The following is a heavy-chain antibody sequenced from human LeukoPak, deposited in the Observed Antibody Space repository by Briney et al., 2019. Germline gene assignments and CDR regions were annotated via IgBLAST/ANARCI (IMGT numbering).Heavy chain of an antibody. V-gene: IGHV4-39*01. J-gene: IGHJ4*02. Sequence: PSETLSLTCTVSGGSISSSSYYWGWIRQPPGRGLEWIGSIYYSGSTYYNPSLKIRVTISVDTSKNQFDLKLSSVTAADTAVYYCARLSRRDGYNPDYWGKGTMVTVSS. CDR2: IYYSGST. CDR1: GGSISSSSYY. D-gene: IGHD5-24*01. CDR3: ARLSRRDGYNPDY.